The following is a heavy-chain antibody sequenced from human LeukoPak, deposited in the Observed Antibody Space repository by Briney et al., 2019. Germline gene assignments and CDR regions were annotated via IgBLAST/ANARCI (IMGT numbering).Heavy chain of an antibody. Sequence: GGSLRLSCAASGFTVSSNYMSWVRQAPGKGLEWVAVIWYDGTNKYYADSVKGRFTISRDNSKNTMFLQMNTLRAEDTAVYYCARGGAAALPDYWGQGTLVTVSS. CDR2: IWYDGTNK. V-gene: IGHV3-33*08. D-gene: IGHD6-13*01. J-gene: IGHJ4*02. CDR1: GFTVSSNY. CDR3: ARGGAAALPDY.